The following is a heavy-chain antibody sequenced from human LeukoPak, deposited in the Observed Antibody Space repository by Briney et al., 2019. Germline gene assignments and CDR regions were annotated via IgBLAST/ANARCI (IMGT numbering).Heavy chain of an antibody. J-gene: IGHJ4*02. CDR3: AKAGEWLPEYYFDY. Sequence: GGSLRLSWAASGFTFSSYAMSWVRQAPGKGLEWVSAISGSGGSTYYADSVKGQYTISRDNSKIPLYLLMNSLRAEDTAVYYCAKAGEWLPEYYFDYWGRGTLVTVSS. D-gene: IGHD3-10*01. CDR1: GFTFSSYA. V-gene: IGHV3-23*01. CDR2: ISGSGGST.